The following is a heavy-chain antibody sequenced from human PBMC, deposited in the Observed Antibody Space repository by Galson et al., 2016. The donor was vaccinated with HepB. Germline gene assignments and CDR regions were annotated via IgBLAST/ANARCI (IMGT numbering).Heavy chain of an antibody. CDR1: GDSIISDSYHY. J-gene: IGHJ4*02. Sequence: TLSLTCTVSGDSIISDSYHYWSWTRQPVGKGLEWVCLIYTTGSTNYNPSLKSRITLTLDTSKNQFSLDLRSVTAADTAIYYCPRELGSRGQGTLVTVPS. V-gene: IGHV4-61*02. D-gene: IGHD3-16*01. CDR3: PRELGS. CDR2: IYTTGST.